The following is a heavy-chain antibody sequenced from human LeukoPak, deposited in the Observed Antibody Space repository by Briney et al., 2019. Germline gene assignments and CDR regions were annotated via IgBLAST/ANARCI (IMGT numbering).Heavy chain of an antibody. V-gene: IGHV4-59*08. Sequence: SETLSLTCTVSGGSISSYYWSWIRQPPGKGLEWIGYIYYNGSTYHNPSLKSRVTISVDTSKNQFSLKLSSVTAADTAVYYCARTSLGGAWFDPWGQGTLVTVSS. CDR2: IYYNGST. CDR1: GGSISSYY. CDR3: ARTSLGGAWFDP. D-gene: IGHD3-10*01. J-gene: IGHJ5*02.